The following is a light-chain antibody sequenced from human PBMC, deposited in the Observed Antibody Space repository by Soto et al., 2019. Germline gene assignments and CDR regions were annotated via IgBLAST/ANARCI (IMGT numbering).Light chain of an antibody. V-gene: IGKV1-5*01. CDR1: QTISNW. Sequence: DIQMGQTPSTLCACVVDRVTITCLASQTISNWLAWYQQKPGKAPKLLIYDASILESGVPSRFSGSGSGTEFTLNICSLQPDDFAAYYCQHYKSYSSTFGQGTKVDIK. CDR2: DAS. CDR3: QHYKSYSST. J-gene: IGKJ1*01.